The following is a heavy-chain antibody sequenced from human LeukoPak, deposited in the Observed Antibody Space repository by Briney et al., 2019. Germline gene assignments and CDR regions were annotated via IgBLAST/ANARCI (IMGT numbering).Heavy chain of an antibody. J-gene: IGHJ6*02. CDR1: GFTFSSYG. D-gene: IGHD3-10*01. CDR3: ARDFGVEPALWFGETISRRNYYYGMDV. CDR2: IRYDGSNK. Sequence: GGSLRLSCAASGFTFSSYGMHWVRQAPGKGLEWVAFIRYDGSNKYYADSVKGRFTISRDNSKNTLYLQMNSLRAEDTAVYYCARDFGVEPALWFGETISRRNYYYGMDVWGQGTTVTVSS. V-gene: IGHV3-30*02.